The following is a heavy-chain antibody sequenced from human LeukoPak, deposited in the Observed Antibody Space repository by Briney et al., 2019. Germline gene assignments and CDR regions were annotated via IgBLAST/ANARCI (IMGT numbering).Heavy chain of an antibody. CDR1: GFTFSSYS. CDR2: IISSSSYI. CDR3: ASGEVDSEWGRYYYGMDV. V-gene: IGHV3-21*01. Sequence: GGSLRLSCAASGFTFSSYSMNWVRRAPGKGLEWVSSIISSSSYIYYSDSVKGRFTISRDNAKNSLYLQMNSLRAEDTAVYYCASGEVDSEWGRYYYGMDVWGQGTTVTVSS. D-gene: IGHD2-21*01. J-gene: IGHJ6*02.